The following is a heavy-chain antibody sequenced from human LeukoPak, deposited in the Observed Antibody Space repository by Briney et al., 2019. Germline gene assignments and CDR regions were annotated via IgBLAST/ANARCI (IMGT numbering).Heavy chain of an antibody. J-gene: IGHJ4*02. CDR1: GGTFSSYA. CDR2: IIPIFGTA. V-gene: IGHV1-69*13. CDR3: ASGGYDYVPYPAQW. Sequence: GASVKVSCKASGGTFSSYAISWVRQAPGQGLEWMGGIIPIFGTANYAQKFQGRVTITADESTSTAYMELSSLRSEDTAVYYCASGGYDYVPYPAQWWGQGTLVTVSS. D-gene: IGHD3-16*01.